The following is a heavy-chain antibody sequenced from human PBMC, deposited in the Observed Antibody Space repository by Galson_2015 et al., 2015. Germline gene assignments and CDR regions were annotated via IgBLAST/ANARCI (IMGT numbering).Heavy chain of an antibody. D-gene: IGHD1-14*01. CDR2: IYTSGTT. J-gene: IGHJ3*02. Sequence: SLRLSCAASGFTVSSNYMNWVRQAPGKGLEWVSVIYTSGTTYYADSVKGRFTISRDNSKNTLYLQMNSLRADDTAVYYCARDSPPEDAFDIWGQRTMVTVSS. CDR1: GFTVSSNY. V-gene: IGHV3-53*01. CDR3: ARDSPPEDAFDI.